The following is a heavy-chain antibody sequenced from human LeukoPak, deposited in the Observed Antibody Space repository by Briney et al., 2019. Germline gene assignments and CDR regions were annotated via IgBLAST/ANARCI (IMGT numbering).Heavy chain of an antibody. CDR2: IYPGDSDT. CDR1: GYSSTDYW. CDR3: ARLVEMATPDY. V-gene: IGHV5-51*01. D-gene: IGHD5-24*01. J-gene: IGHJ4*02. Sequence: GESLKISCKGSGYSSTDYWIGWVRQMPGKGLEWMGIIYPGDSDTRYSPSFEGQVTISADKSITTAFLQWSSLRASDTAMYYCARLVEMATPDYWGQGTLVTVSS.